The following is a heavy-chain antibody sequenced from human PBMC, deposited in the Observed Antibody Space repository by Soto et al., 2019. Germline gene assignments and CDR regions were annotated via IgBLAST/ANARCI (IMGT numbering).Heavy chain of an antibody. V-gene: IGHV4-59*12. D-gene: IGHD3-3*01. CDR3: ARDLDFWSGYYTPRPTTGFAY. CDR1: GGSISSYY. Sequence: SETLSLTCTVSGGSISSYYWSWIRQPPGKGLEWIGYIYYSGSTNYNPSLKSRVTISVDTSKNQFSLKLSSVTAADTAVYYCARDLDFWSGYYTPRPTTGFAYWGQGTLVTVSS. CDR2: IYYSGST. J-gene: IGHJ4*02.